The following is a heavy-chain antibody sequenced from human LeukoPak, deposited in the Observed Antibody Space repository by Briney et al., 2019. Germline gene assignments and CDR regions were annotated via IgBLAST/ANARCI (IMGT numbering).Heavy chain of an antibody. CDR3: TKSLGGYYAFDY. CDR2: INPSGGST. Sequence: ASVKVSCKASVYTFTSYYMHWVRQAPGQGLEWMGIINPSGGSTSYAQKFQGRVTMTRDTSTSTVYMELSSLRSEDTAVYYCTKSLGGYYAFDYWGQGTLVTVSS. V-gene: IGHV1-46*01. D-gene: IGHD3-22*01. J-gene: IGHJ4*02. CDR1: VYTFTSYY.